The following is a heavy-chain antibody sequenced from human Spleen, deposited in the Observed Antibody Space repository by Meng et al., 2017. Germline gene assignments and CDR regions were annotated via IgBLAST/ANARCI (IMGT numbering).Heavy chain of an antibody. V-gene: IGHV4-4*07. CDR1: GGSISSYY. CDR2: IYTSGST. CDR3: ARSSPYSSSWYDY. D-gene: IGHD6-13*01. J-gene: IGHJ4*02. Sequence: GSLRLSCTVSGGSISSYYWSWIRQPAGKGLEWIGRIYTSGSTNYNPSLKSRVTMSVDTSKNQFSLKLSSVTAADTAVYYCARSSPYSSSWYDYWSQGTLVTVSS.